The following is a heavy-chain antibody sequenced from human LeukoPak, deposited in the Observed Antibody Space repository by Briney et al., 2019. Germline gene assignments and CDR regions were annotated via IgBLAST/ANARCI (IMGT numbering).Heavy chain of an antibody. D-gene: IGHD2-15*01. J-gene: IGHJ5*02. CDR2: INWNGGST. CDR1: GFTFDDYG. CDR3: ARVVVVVVAATRNNWFDP. Sequence: PGGSLRLSCAASGFTFDDYGMSWVRQAPGKGLEWVSGINWNGGSTGYADSVKGRFTISRDNAKNSLYLQMNSLRAEDTALYYCARVVVVVVAATRNNWFDPWGQGTLVTVSS. V-gene: IGHV3-20*04.